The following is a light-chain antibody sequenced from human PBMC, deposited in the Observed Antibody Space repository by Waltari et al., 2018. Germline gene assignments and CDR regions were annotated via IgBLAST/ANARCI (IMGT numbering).Light chain of an antibody. CDR2: GAS. CDR3: QQYNNWPRT. Sequence: ETVMTQSPATVSLSPGERATLSCRASQSVRTYLAWYQQKPGQAPRLLIYGASTRATGIPARFSGSGSGTEFTLTISSLQSEDFAIYYCQQYNNWPRTFGQGTKVEIK. CDR1: QSVRTY. V-gene: IGKV3-15*01. J-gene: IGKJ1*01.